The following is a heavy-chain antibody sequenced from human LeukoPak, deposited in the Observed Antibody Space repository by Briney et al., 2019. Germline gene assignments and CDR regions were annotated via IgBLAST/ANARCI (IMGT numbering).Heavy chain of an antibody. Sequence: ASVKVSWKASGYTFTSYDINWVRQATGQGLEWMGWMNPNSGNTGYAQKFQGRVTMTRNTSISTAYMELSSLRSEDTAVYYCARVRGSGYDLYYYYGMDVWGQGTTVTVSS. CDR3: ARVRGSGYDLYYYYGMDV. V-gene: IGHV1-8*01. CDR2: MNPNSGNT. D-gene: IGHD5-12*01. CDR1: GYTFTSYD. J-gene: IGHJ6*02.